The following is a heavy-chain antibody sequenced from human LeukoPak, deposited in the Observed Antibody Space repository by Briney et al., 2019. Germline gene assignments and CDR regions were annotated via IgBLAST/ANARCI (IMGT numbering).Heavy chain of an antibody. CDR2: INSDGSST. CDR1: GFTFSSYW. D-gene: IGHD5-18*01. J-gene: IGHJ4*02. Sequence: PGGSLRLSCAASGFTFSSYWMHWVRQAPGKGLVWVSRINSDGSSTSYADSAKGRFTISRDNAKNTLYLQMNSLRAEDRAVYYFRRGYNYGYSIYYWGPGDLFSVSS. CDR3: RRGYNYGYSIYY. V-gene: IGHV3-74*01.